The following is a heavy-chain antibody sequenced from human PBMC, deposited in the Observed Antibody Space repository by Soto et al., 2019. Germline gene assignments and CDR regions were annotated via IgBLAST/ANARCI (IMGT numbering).Heavy chain of an antibody. Sequence: GSVQDTCKASGYTFIGYYMNWVRQATGQGVEWMGCINPHSGGTNYAQKFQGRVTMTRSTTISAAYMELSRLGSDDAAVYYCASDPEPDYCGNPFRWGQGTTVTVSS. D-gene: IGHD4-17*01. J-gene: IGHJ6*02. CDR2: INPHSGGT. V-gene: IGHV1-2*02. CDR1: GYTFIGYY. CDR3: ASDPEPDYCGNPFR.